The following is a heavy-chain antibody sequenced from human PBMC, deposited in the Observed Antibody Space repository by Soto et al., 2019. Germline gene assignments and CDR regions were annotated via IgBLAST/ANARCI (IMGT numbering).Heavy chain of an antibody. V-gene: IGHV3-48*02. CDR2: VSGSSTAI. J-gene: IGHJ4*02. CDR3: ARGELARTIES. Sequence: GWSLRLSCAASGFTFSSRSMNWVRQAPGKGLEWVSYVSGSSTAIYYADSAKGRFTISRDNARNSLYLRMNGLRDDDTAVYYCARGELARTIESWGQGTLVTVSS. CDR1: GFTFSSRS. D-gene: IGHD1-1*01.